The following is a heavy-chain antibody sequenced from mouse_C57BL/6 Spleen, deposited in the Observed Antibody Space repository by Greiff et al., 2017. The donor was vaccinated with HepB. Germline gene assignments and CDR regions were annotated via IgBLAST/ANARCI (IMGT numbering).Heavy chain of an antibody. CDR3: AREASYYGSSYSY. D-gene: IGHD1-1*01. Sequence: EVQRVESGGGLVKPGGSLKLSCAASGFTFSSYAMSWVRQTPEKRLEWVATISDGGSYTYYPDNVKGRFTISRDNAKNNLYLQMSHLKSEDTAMYYCAREASYYGSSYSYWGQGTTLTVSS. J-gene: IGHJ2*01. V-gene: IGHV5-4*01. CDR2: ISDGGSYT. CDR1: GFTFSSYA.